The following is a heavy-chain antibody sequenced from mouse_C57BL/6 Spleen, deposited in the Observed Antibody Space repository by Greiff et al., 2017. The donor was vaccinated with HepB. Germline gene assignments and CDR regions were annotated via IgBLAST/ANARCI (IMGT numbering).Heavy chain of an antibody. V-gene: IGHV1-76*01. CDR2: IYPGSGNT. CDR3: ARRGDGDRYFDV. CDR1: GYTFTDYY. Sequence: VQLQQSGAELVRPGASVKLSCKASGYTFTDYYINWVKQRPGQGLEWIARIYPGSGNTYYNEKFKGKATLTAEKSSSTAYMQLSSLTSEDSAVYFCARRGDGDRYFDVWGTGTTVTVSS. D-gene: IGHD2-13*01. J-gene: IGHJ1*03.